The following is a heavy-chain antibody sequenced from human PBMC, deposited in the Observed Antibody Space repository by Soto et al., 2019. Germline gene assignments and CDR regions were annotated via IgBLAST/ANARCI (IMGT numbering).Heavy chain of an antibody. V-gene: IGHV3-15*01. D-gene: IGHD3-3*01. J-gene: IGHJ3*02. CDR1: GFTFSNAW. CDR3: TTSPRITIFGVVIDAFDI. CDR2: IKSKTDGGTT. Sequence: GGSLRLSRAASGFTFSNAWMSWVRQAPGKGLEWVGRIKSKTDGGTTDYAAPVKGRFTISRDDSKNTLYLQMNSLKTEDTAVYYCTTSPRITIFGVVIDAFDIWGQGTMVTVSS.